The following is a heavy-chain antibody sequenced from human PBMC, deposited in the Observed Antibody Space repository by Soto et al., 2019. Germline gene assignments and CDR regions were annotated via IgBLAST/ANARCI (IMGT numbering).Heavy chain of an antibody. CDR2: IYSSGST. J-gene: IGHJ5*02. CDR3: AREVGYSYGFLNWFDP. CDR1: GGSISSSSYY. V-gene: IGHV4-39*07. D-gene: IGHD5-18*01. Sequence: QLQLQESGPGLVKPSETLSLTCTVSGGSISSSSYYWGWIRQPPGKGLEWIGRIYSSGSTNYNPSLKSRVTMSVDASKTQFSLKLNSVTAADTAVYYCAREVGYSYGFLNWFDPWGQGTLVTVSS.